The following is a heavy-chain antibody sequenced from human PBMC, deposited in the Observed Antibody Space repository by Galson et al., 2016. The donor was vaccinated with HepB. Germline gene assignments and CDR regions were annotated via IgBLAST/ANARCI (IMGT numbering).Heavy chain of an antibody. CDR2: IIPIFATT. CDR1: GGTFNSYT. J-gene: IGHJ6*02. Sequence: SVKVSCKASGGTFNSYTINWVRQAPGQGLEWMGGIIPIFATTNYAQKFQGRVTITADESTSTAYKELSSLASADTAVYYCARQSIALEETGYSYYDMDVWGQGTTVTVSS. V-gene: IGHV1-69*13. D-gene: IGHD6-6*01. CDR3: ARQSIALEETGYSYYDMDV.